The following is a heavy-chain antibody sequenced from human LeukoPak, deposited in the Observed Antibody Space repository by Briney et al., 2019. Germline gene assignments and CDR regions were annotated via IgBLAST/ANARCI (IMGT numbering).Heavy chain of an antibody. CDR1: GGSISSYY. D-gene: IGHD6-25*01. J-gene: IGHJ4*02. V-gene: IGHV4-4*07. CDR2: IYTSDST. Sequence: SETLSLTCTVSGGSISSYYWSWIRQPAGKGLEWIGRIYTSDSTNYNPSLKSRVTISVDKSKNQFSLKLSSVTAADTAVYYCARDSAYSSGCYYFDYWGQGTLVSASS. CDR3: ARDSAYSSGCYYFDY.